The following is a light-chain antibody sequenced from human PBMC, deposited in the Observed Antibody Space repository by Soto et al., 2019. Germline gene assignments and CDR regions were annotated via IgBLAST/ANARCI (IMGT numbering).Light chain of an antibody. CDR1: SSDVGNYKY. Sequence: QFVLTQPASVSGSPGQSITISCTGTSSDVGNYKYVSWYQQHPGKAPKLMIYEVSNRPSGVSNRFSGSKSGNTASLTISGLQAEDETDYYCFSYTSRGTYVFGTGTKVTVL. V-gene: IGLV2-14*01. CDR3: FSYTSRGTYV. J-gene: IGLJ1*01. CDR2: EVS.